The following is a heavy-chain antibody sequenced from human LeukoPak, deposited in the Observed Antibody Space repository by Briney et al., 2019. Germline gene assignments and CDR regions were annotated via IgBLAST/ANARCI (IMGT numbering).Heavy chain of an antibody. CDR3: ARHYSSGWYFDL. V-gene: IGHV4-31*03. J-gene: IGHJ2*01. Sequence: SETLSLTCTVSGGSISSGGYYWSWIRQHPGKGLEWIGYIYYSGSTYYNPSLKSRVTISVDTSKNQFSLKLSSVTAADTAVYYCARHYSSGWYFDLWGRGTLVTVSS. CDR1: GGSISSGGYY. CDR2: IYYSGST. D-gene: IGHD6-19*01.